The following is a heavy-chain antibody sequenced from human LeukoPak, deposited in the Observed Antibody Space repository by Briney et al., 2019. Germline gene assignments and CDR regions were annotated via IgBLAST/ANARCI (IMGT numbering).Heavy chain of an antibody. CDR3: ARGGVVVTAILEWSMGGLDY. D-gene: IGHD2-21*02. Sequence: PSETLSLTCTVSGGSISSYYWSWIRQPPGKGLEWIGYIYYSGSTNYNPSLKSRVTISVDTSKNQFSLKLSSVTAADTAVYYCARGGVVVTAILEWSMGGLDYWGQGTLVTVSS. CDR2: IYYSGST. J-gene: IGHJ4*02. CDR1: GGSISSYY. V-gene: IGHV4-59*01.